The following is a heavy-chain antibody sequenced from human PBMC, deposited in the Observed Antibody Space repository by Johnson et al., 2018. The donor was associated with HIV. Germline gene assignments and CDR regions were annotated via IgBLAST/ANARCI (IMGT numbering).Heavy chain of an antibody. V-gene: IGHV3-7*05. Sequence: VQLVESGGGLVQPGRSLRLSCAASAFTFSSFGMHWVRQAPGKGLEWVASIKQDGSEKYYVDSVKGRFTISRDNVKNFVYLQMNSLRAEDTAVYYCASTPGPAGAFDIWGQGTMVTVSS. CDR3: ASTPGPAGAFDI. J-gene: IGHJ3*02. CDR1: AFTFSSFG. CDR2: IKQDGSEK.